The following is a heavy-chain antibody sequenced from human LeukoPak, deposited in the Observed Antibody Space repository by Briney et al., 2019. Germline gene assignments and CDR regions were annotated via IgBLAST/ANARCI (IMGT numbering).Heavy chain of an antibody. D-gene: IGHD2-15*01. J-gene: IGHJ4*02. CDR1: GFTFSSYA. V-gene: IGHV3-23*01. Sequence: GGSLRLSCAASGFTFSSYAMSWVRQAPGKGLEWVSAISGSGGSTYYADSVKGRLTISRDNSKNTLHLQMNSLRAEDTAVYYCAKDLGVVGSYWGQGTLVTVSS. CDR3: AKDLGVVGSY. CDR2: ISGSGGST.